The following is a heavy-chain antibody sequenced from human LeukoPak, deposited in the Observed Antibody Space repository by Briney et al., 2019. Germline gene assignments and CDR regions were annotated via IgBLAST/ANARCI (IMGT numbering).Heavy chain of an antibody. D-gene: IGHD3-10*01. CDR3: ARDKPHYGSGSYYRDY. V-gene: IGHV3-66*01. CDR1: GFTVSSNY. Sequence: GGSMRLSCAASGFTVSSNYMSWVRQAPGKGLEWVSVIYSGGSTYYADSVKGRFAISRDSSKNTLYLQMNSLRAEDTAVYYCARDKPHYGSGSYYRDYWGQGTLVTVSS. J-gene: IGHJ4*02. CDR2: IYSGGST.